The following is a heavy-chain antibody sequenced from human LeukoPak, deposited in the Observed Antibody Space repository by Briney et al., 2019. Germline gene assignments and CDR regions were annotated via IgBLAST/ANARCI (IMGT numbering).Heavy chain of an antibody. V-gene: IGHV3-48*01. D-gene: IGHD5-18*01. CDR3: ARHLSGVTGYTYGRGIDY. Sequence: GGSLRLSCAASGFTFSSYSMNWVRQAPGKGLEWVSYISSSSSTIYYAGSVKGRFTISRDNAKNSLYLQMNSLRAEDTAVYYCARHLSGVTGYTYGRGIDYWGQGTLVTVSS. CDR1: GFTFSSYS. CDR2: ISSSSSTI. J-gene: IGHJ4*02.